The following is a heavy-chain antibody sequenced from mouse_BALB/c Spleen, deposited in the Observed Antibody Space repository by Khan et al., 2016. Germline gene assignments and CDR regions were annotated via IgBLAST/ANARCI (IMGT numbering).Heavy chain of an antibody. Sequence: QVQLQQSGAELARPGASVKLSCKASGYTFTSYWMQWVKQRPGQGLEWIGAIYPGDGDTRYTQKFKGKATLTADKSSSTAYMQLSSLASEDSAVHYCARRVGYGTSLDWGQGTTLTVSS. CDR2: IYPGDGDT. CDR3: ARRVGYGTSLD. CDR1: GYTFTSYW. J-gene: IGHJ2*01. D-gene: IGHD1-1*01. V-gene: IGHV1-87*01.